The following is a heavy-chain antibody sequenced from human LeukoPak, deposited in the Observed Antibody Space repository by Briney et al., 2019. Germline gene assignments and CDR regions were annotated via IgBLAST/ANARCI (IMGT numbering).Heavy chain of an antibody. CDR1: GGSFSGYY. J-gene: IGHJ5*02. V-gene: IGHV4-34*01. CDR2: INHSGST. CDR3: TRHLPGATWFDL. Sequence: SETLSLTCAVYGGSFSGYYRSWIRQPPGKGLEWIGEINHSGSTNYNPSLKGRVTISVDTSKNQFSLRLSSVTAADTAVYYCTRHLPGATWFDLWGQGILVTVTS. D-gene: IGHD1-26*01.